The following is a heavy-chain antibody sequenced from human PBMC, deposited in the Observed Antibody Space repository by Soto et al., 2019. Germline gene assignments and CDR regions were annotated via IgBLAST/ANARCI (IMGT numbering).Heavy chain of an antibody. J-gene: IGHJ4*02. V-gene: IGHV4-30-2*01. D-gene: IGHD2-8*02. Sequence: PSETLSLTCTVSSGSISSPDYYWSWIRQPPGKGLEWIGYIYHSGSTYYNPSLKSRVTISVDRSKNQFSLKLSSVTAADTAVYYCAREKITGLFDYWGQGTLVTVSS. CDR2: IYHSGST. CDR1: SGSISSPDYY. CDR3: AREKITGLFDY.